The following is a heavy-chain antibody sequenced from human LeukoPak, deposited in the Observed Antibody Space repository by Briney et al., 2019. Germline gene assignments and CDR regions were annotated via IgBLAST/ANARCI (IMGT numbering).Heavy chain of an antibody. V-gene: IGHV4-34*01. Sequence: SETLSLTCAVYGGSFSGYYWSWIRQPPGKGLEWIGEINHSGSTNYNPSLKSRVTISVDTSKNQFSLKLSSVTAADTAVYYCARDDRYYYGSGQQKNDAFDIWGQGTMVTVSS. J-gene: IGHJ3*02. CDR1: GGSFSGYY. CDR3: ARDDRYYYGSGQQKNDAFDI. CDR2: INHSGST. D-gene: IGHD3-10*01.